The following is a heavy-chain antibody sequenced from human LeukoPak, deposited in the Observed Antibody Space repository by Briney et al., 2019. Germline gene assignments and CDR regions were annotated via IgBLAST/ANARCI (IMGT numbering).Heavy chain of an antibody. V-gene: IGHV1-69*06. D-gene: IGHD4-17*01. CDR1: GGTFSSYA. J-gene: IGHJ4*02. CDR2: IIPIFGTA. Sequence: ASVKVSCKASGGTFSSYAISWVRQAPGQGLEWMGRIIPIFGTANYAQKFQGRVTITADKSTSTAYMELSSLRSEDTAVYYCARQDYGTNDYWGQGTLVTVSS. CDR3: ARQDYGTNDY.